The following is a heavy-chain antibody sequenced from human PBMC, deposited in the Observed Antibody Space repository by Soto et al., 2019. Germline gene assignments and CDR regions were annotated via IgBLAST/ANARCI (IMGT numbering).Heavy chain of an antibody. CDR2: IWYDGSNK. J-gene: IGHJ5*02. V-gene: IGHV3-33*01. CDR1: GFTFSIYG. D-gene: IGHD2-15*01. Sequence: GGSLRLSCAASGFTFSIYGMHWVRQAPGKGLEWVAEIWYDGSNKYYADSAKGRFTISRDNSKDILYLQMNSLRAEDTAVYYCARDRRSDRGNWFGPWGQGIPVTVSS. CDR3: ARDRRSDRGNWFGP.